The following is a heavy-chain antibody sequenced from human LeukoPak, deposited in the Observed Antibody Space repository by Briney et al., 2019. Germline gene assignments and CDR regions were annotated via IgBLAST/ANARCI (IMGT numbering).Heavy chain of an antibody. CDR3: ARGVVRLPGAMGGWFDP. J-gene: IGHJ5*02. CDR2: ISSSSSHT. CDR1: GFTFSTYE. Sequence: GGSLRLSCAASGFTFSTYEMNWVRQAPEKGLERLSYISSSSSHTYYADSVMGRFIISRDNAKNSLYLDMSSLRVEDMAVYRCARGVVRLPGAMGGWFDPWGQGTLVTVSS. D-gene: IGHD2-2*01. V-gene: IGHV3-48*03.